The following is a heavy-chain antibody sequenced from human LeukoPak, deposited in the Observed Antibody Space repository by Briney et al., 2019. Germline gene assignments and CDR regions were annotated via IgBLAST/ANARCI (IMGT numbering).Heavy chain of an antibody. Sequence: PSETLSLTCTVSGGSISSSSYYWGWIRQPPGKGLEWIGSMYYSGRTYYNPSLRTRATISVDTSKKQFSLKLASVTAADTAVYYCARLNTSPSFDYWGQGTLVTVSS. CDR2: MYYSGRT. D-gene: IGHD2-2*01. CDR1: GGSISSSSYY. CDR3: ARLNTSPSFDY. V-gene: IGHV4-39*01. J-gene: IGHJ4*02.